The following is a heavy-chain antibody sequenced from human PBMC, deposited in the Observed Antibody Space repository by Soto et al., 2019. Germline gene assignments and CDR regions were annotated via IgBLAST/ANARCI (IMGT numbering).Heavy chain of an antibody. CDR2: ISSSSSYI. Sequence: GGSLRLSCAASGFTFSSYSMNGVRQAPGKGLEWVSYISSSSSYIYYADSVKGPFTISRDNAKNSLYLQMNSLRAEDTAVYYCARGSVVVPAAMDYWGQGTLVTVSS. CDR1: GFTFSSYS. CDR3: ARGSVVVPAAMDY. V-gene: IGHV3-21*01. D-gene: IGHD2-2*01. J-gene: IGHJ4*02.